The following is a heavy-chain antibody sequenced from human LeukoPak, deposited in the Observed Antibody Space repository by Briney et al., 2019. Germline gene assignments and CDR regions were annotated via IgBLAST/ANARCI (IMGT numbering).Heavy chain of an antibody. Sequence: ASVKVSCKASGYTFTSYAMNWVRQAPGQGLEWMGWINANTGNPTYAQGFTGRFVFSLDTSVSTAYLQISSLKAEDTAVYYCARESPYFDWFPEGYWGQGTLVTVSS. CDR3: ARESPYFDWFPEGY. J-gene: IGHJ4*02. CDR1: GYTFTSYA. D-gene: IGHD3-9*01. V-gene: IGHV7-4-1*02. CDR2: INANTGNP.